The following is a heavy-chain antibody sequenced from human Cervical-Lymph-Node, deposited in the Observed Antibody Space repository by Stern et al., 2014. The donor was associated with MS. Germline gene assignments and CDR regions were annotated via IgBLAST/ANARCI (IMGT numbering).Heavy chain of an antibody. J-gene: IGHJ6*02. D-gene: IGHD6-19*01. CDR2: IIPIFGTA. Sequence: QVQLVQSGAEVKKPGSSVKVSCKASGGTFSSYAISWVRQAPGQGLEWMGGIIPIFGTANYAQKFQGRVTITADESTSTAYMELSSLRSEDTAVYYCARAAYSSGWAPEANYYYYGMDVWGQGTTVTVSS. V-gene: IGHV1-69*01. CDR1: GGTFSSYA. CDR3: ARAAYSSGWAPEANYYYYGMDV.